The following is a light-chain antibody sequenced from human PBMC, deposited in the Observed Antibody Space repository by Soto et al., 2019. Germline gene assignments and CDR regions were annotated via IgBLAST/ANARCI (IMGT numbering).Light chain of an antibody. J-gene: IGKJ4*01. CDR2: DAS. CDR3: QQYENLPLT. V-gene: IGKV1-33*01. Sequence: DTQMTQSPSSLSASVGDRVTITCQASQDIKNYLNWYLQKPRKAPKLLIYDASNLERGVPSRFSGIGAGTEYSLTISSLQPEDNGTYYCQQYENLPLTFGGGTKVDIK. CDR1: QDIKNY.